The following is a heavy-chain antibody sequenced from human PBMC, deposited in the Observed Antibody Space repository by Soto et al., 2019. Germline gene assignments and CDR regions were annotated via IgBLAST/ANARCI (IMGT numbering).Heavy chain of an antibody. D-gene: IGHD3-3*01. J-gene: IGHJ6*02. Sequence: GGSLRLSCAASGFTFSSYGMHWVRQAPGKGLEWVAVIWYDGSNKYYADSVKGRFTISRDNSKNTLYLQMNSLRAEDTAVYYGARGGGSGYYTNYYYYGMDVWGQGTTVTVSS. CDR3: ARGGGSGYYTNYYYYGMDV. V-gene: IGHV3-33*01. CDR1: GFTFSSYG. CDR2: IWYDGSNK.